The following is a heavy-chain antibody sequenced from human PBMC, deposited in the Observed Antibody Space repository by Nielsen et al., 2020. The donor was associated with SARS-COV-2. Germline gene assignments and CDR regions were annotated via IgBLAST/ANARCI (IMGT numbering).Heavy chain of an antibody. D-gene: IGHD4-17*01. V-gene: IGHV7-4-1*02. J-gene: IGHJ6*02. CDR1: GYTFTSYA. Sequence: ASVKVSCKASGYTFTSYAMNWVRQAPGQGLEWMGWINTNTGNPTYAQGFTGRFVFSLDTSVSTAYLQISSLKAEDTAVYYCVREWVGGSLLRGGMDVWGQGTTVTVSS. CDR2: INTNTGNP. CDR3: VREWVGGSLLRGGMDV.